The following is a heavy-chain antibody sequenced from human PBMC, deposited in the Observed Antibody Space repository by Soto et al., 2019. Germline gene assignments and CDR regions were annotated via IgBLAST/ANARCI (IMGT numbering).Heavy chain of an antibody. D-gene: IGHD6-19*01. CDR1: GFTFDDYA. J-gene: IGHJ5*02. Sequence: EVQLVESGGGLVQPGRSLRLSCAASGFTFDDYAMHWVRQAPGKGLEWVSGISWNSGSIGYADSVKGRFTISRDNAKNSLYLQMNSLRAEDTALYYCAKALYSSGWYGWFDPWGQGTLVTVSS. V-gene: IGHV3-9*01. CDR2: ISWNSGSI. CDR3: AKALYSSGWYGWFDP.